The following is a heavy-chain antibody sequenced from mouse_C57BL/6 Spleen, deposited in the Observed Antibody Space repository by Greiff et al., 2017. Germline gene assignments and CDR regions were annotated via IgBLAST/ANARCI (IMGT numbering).Heavy chain of an antibody. D-gene: IGHD1-1*01. J-gene: IGHJ2*01. CDR1: GYTFTSYW. Sequence: VKLHQPGAELVKPGASVKLSCKASGYTFTSYWMHWVKPRPGQGLAWIGMIHPNSGSTNYNEKFKSKATLTVDKSSSTAYMQLSSLTSEDSAVYYCGGSSLDYWGQGTTLTVSS. CDR3: GGSSLDY. CDR2: IHPNSGST. V-gene: IGHV1-64*01.